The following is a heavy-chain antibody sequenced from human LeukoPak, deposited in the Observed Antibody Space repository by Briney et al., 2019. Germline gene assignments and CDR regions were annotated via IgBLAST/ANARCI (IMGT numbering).Heavy chain of an antibody. J-gene: IGHJ4*02. CDR1: GLIFRSYW. CDR3: AKDTGYYYDSSNYWV. V-gene: IGHV3-74*01. CDR2: INSDGSST. Sequence: GGSLRLSCAASGLIFRSYWMHWVRQAPGKGLVWVSTINSDGSSTTYADSVKGRFTISRDNAKNSLYLQMNSLRAEDTALYYCAKDTGYYYDSSNYWVWGQGTLVTVSS. D-gene: IGHD3-22*01.